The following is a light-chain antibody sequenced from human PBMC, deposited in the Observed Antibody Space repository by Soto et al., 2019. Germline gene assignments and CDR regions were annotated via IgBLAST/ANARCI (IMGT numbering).Light chain of an antibody. V-gene: IGLV2-14*03. CDR1: SSDVGGYHY. J-gene: IGLJ1*01. Sequence: QSALTQPASVSGSPGQSIPLSCTGTSSDVGGYHYVSWYQHHPGRAPKLMIYDVSNRPSVVSNRFSGSQSGNTASLTISGLQPEDEADYYCSSYTTSNTRQIVFGTGTKLTVL. CDR3: SSYTTSNTRQIV. CDR2: DVS.